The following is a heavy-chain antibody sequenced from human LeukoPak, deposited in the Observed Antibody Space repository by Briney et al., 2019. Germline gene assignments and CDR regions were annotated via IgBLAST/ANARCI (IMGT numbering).Heavy chain of an antibody. J-gene: IGHJ4*02. D-gene: IGHD1-26*01. Sequence: SETLSLTCTVSGGSISSSSYYWGWLRQPPGKGLEWIGSIYYSGSTYYNPSLKSRVTISVDTSKSQSSLKLSSVTAADTAVYYCATEELGIVGATSSFDYWGQGTLVTVSS. CDR1: GGSISSSSYY. V-gene: IGHV4-39*07. CDR2: IYYSGST. CDR3: ATEELGIVGATSSFDY.